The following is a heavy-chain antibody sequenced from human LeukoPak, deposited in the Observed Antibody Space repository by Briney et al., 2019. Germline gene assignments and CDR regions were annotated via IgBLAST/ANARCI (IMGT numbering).Heavy chain of an antibody. D-gene: IGHD3-10*01. J-gene: IGHJ4*02. CDR3: GARLKIHGLRYYFDY. CDR1: GYTFTGYY. Sequence: ASVKVSCKASGYTFTGYYMHWVRQAPGQGLEWMGWINPNSGGTNYAQKFQGRVTMTRDTSISTAYMELSSLGSEDTAVYYCGARLKIHGLRYYFDYWGQGTLATVSS. V-gene: IGHV1-2*02. CDR2: INPNSGGT.